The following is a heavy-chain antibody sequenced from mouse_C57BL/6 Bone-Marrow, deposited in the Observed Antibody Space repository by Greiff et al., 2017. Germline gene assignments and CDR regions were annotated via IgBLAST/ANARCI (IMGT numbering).Heavy chain of an antibody. V-gene: IGHV1-25*01. CDR1: GYSFTGYI. D-gene: IGHD2-4*01. Sequence: EVQLQQSGPELVKPGASVKISCKASGYSFTGYIMNLVKQSHGKSLEWIGEINPYNGGTNYNKKFKGKSTLTVDTSSSTEYMELHSLTSEDSAVYYCARFDYDGEFAYCGQGTLVTVSA. CDR3: ARFDYDGEFAY. CDR2: INPYNGGT. J-gene: IGHJ3*01.